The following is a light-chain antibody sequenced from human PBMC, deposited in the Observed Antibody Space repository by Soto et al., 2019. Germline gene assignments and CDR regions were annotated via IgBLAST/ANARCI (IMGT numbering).Light chain of an antibody. CDR2: GAS. V-gene: IGKV3-20*01. CDR1: QSFTTSQ. CDR3: QQYASSPRT. J-gene: IGKJ1*01. Sequence: EIVLTQSPGTLSLSPGERATLFCRASQSFTTSQLAWYQLRPGQAPRVLIFGASRRATGIPDRFSGSGSGTDFTLTISRLEPEDSAVYYCQQYASSPRTFGQGTTVEIK.